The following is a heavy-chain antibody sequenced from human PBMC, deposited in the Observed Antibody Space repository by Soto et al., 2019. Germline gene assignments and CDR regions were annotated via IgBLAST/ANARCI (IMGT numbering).Heavy chain of an antibody. D-gene: IGHD6-13*01. J-gene: IGHJ6*02. CDR2: IIPIFGTA. CDR1: GGTFSSYA. V-gene: IGHV1-69*01. CDR3: ARDLIAAAVSYYYYGMDV. Sequence: QVRLVQSGAEVKKPGSSVKVSCKASGGTFSSYAISWVRQAPGQGLEWMGGIIPIFGTANYAQKFQGRVTITADESTSTAYMELSSLRSEDTAVYYCARDLIAAAVSYYYYGMDVWGQGTTVTVSS.